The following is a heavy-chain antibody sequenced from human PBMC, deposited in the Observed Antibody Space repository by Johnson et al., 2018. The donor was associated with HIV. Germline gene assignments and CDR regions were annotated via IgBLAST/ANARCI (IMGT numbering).Heavy chain of an antibody. D-gene: IGHD1-20*01. V-gene: IGHV3-30*02. CDR3: VRDNWNEDI. J-gene: IGHJ3*02. CDR2: VRSDESNK. CDR1: GFSFSNYG. Sequence: QMMLVESGGGVVQPGGSLRLSCAASGFSFSNYGMHWVRQAPGKGLEWVAFVRSDESNKYSLDSVKGRFTISRDNSKNTLHLQMNSLRVEDTAIYYCVRDNWNEDIWGQGTMVTVSS.